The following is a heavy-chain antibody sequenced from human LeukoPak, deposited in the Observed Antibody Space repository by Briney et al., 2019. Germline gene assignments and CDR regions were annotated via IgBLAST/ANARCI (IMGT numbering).Heavy chain of an antibody. CDR3: VYSGDYEKGY. V-gene: IGHV3-30*02. J-gene: IGHJ4*02. D-gene: IGHD4-17*01. Sequence: GGSLRLSCTASGFTFSNYGMHWVRQAPGKGLDWVAFLRYDGDNKYYADSVRGRFTISRDTSKNTLYLQMNSLRAEDTAVYYCVYSGDYEKGYWGQGTLVTVSS. CDR2: LRYDGDNK. CDR1: GFTFSNYG.